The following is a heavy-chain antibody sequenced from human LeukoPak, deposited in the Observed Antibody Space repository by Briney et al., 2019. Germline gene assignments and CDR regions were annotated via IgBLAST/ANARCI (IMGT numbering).Heavy chain of an antibody. CDR3: ARARVAEGPYYGMDV. D-gene: IGHD3-3*01. J-gene: IGHJ6*02. CDR1: GYTFTGYY. Sequence: GESLKISCKASGYTFTGYYMHWVRQAPGQGLEWMGWINPNSGGTNYAQKFQGRVTMTRDTSISTAYMELSRLRSDDTAVYYCARARVAEGPYYGMDVWGQGTTVTVSS. V-gene: IGHV1-2*02. CDR2: INPNSGGT.